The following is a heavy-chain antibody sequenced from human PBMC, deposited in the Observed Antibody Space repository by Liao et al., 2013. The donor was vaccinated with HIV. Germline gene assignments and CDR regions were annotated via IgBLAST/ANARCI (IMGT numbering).Heavy chain of an antibody. J-gene: IGHJ1*01. D-gene: IGHD2-2*01. CDR3: AKDYREYCSSTSCYGRAYFQH. V-gene: IGHV4-30-4*08. Sequence: QVQLQESGPGLVKPSQTLSLTCTVSGDPISSGDYYWNWIRQPPGKGLEWIGYIYYTGSTYNNPSLTSRVSISVDTSKNRFSLRLSSVTAADTAVYYCAKDYREYCSSTSCYGRAYFQHWGQGTLVTVSS. CDR1: GDPISSGDYY. CDR2: IYYTGST.